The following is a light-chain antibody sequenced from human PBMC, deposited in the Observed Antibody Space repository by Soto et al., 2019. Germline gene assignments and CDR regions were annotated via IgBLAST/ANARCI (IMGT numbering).Light chain of an antibody. J-gene: IGKJ3*01. CDR3: QHYDNLPPFT. V-gene: IGKV1-33*01. CDR2: GAS. CDR1: QAIRTS. Sequence: DIQMTQSPSSLSASVGARVSITCQASQAIRTSLSWFQQKPGRAPKLLIYGASNLETGVPSRFRGSGSGTDFPFTISSLQPEYIATYYCQHYDNLPPFTFGPGTKVDIK.